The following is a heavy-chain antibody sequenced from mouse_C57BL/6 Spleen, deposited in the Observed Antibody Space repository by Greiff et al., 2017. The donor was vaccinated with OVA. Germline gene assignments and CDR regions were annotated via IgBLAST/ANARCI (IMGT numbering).Heavy chain of an antibody. J-gene: IGHJ3*01. CDR1: GYSITSGYY. Sequence: ESGPGLVKPSQSLSLTCSVTGYSITSGYYWNWIRQFPGNKLEWMGYISYDGSNNYNPSLKNRISITRDTSKNQFFLKLNSVTTEDTATYYCARNYGNYFAYWGQGTLVTVSA. CDR3: ARNYGNYFAY. D-gene: IGHD2-1*01. CDR2: ISYDGSN. V-gene: IGHV3-6*01.